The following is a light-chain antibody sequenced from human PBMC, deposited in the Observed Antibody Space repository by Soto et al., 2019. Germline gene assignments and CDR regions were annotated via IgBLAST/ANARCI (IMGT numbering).Light chain of an antibody. Sequence: QSVLTQPPSVSAAPGQKVTISCSGSSSNIGKNYVFWYQQFPGTAPKLLIYDNDKRPSGIPDRFFGSKSGTSATLGITGLQTGDEADYYCGTWDSSLSLVFGGGTKVTVL. CDR2: DND. CDR3: GTWDSSLSLV. V-gene: IGLV1-51*01. CDR1: SSNIGKNY. J-gene: IGLJ2*01.